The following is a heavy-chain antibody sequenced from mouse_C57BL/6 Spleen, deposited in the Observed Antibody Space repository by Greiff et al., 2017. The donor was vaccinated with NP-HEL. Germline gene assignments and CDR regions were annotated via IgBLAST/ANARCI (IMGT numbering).Heavy chain of an antibody. CDR1: GFTFSDYG. Sequence: EVNLVESGGGLVKPGGSLKLSCAASGFTFSDYGMHWVRQAPEKGLEWVAYISSGSSTIYYADTVKGRFTISRDNAKNTLFLQMTSLRSEDTAMYYWGRNRRGGDYAMDYWGQGTSVTVSS. CDR2: ISSGSSTI. V-gene: IGHV5-17*01. CDR3: GRNRRGGDYAMDY. J-gene: IGHJ4*01.